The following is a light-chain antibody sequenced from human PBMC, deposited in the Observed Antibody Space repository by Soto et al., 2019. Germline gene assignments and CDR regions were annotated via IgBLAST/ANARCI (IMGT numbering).Light chain of an antibody. CDR3: QSYDSSLSGSVV. CDR1: SSNIGSNY. CDR2: RNN. Sequence: QSVLTQPPSASGTPGQRVTISCSGTSSNIGSNYVYWYQQLPGTAPKLLIYRNNQRPSGVPDRFSGSKSGTSASLAITGLQAEDEADYYCQSYDSSLSGSVVFGGGTKVTVL. V-gene: IGLV1-47*01. J-gene: IGLJ2*01.